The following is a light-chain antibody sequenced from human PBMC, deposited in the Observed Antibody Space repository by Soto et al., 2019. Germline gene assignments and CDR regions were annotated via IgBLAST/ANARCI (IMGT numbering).Light chain of an antibody. CDR1: QSVSSSY. V-gene: IGKV3D-20*02. CDR3: QQRSNWPLT. CDR2: DVS. Sequence: EIVLTQSPGTLSLSPGERATLSCRASQSVSSSYLAWYQQKPGQAPRLLIYDVSTRATGIPARFSGSGSGTDFTLTISSLEPEDFAIYYCQQRSNWPLTFGQGTRLEIK. J-gene: IGKJ5*01.